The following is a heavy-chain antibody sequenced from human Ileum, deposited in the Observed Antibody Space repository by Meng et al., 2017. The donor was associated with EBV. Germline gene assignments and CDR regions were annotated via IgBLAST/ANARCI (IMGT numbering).Heavy chain of an antibody. J-gene: IGHJ4*02. CDR1: GFSFSISW. Sequence: EVQLVESGGGLVQHGGSLRLSCAASGFSFSISWMHWLRQAPGKGLVWVSHIDTDGSTTNYAGSVKGRFTISRDNAKNTLSLQMNSLRVEDTAVYYCVRGGLGPWYWGQGTLVTVSS. CDR3: VRGGLGPWY. V-gene: IGHV3-74*01. D-gene: IGHD3/OR15-3a*01. CDR2: IDTDGSTT.